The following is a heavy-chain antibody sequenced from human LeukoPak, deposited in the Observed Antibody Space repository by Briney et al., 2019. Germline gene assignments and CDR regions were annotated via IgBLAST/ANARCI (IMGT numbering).Heavy chain of an antibody. CDR2: IYSGGAT. CDR3: ARGSHIGAAGLLDN. V-gene: IGHV3-53*01. Sequence: SGGSLRLSCAASGFTVSSNYMSWVRQAPGKGLEWVSVIYSGGATFYADSVKGRFTISRDDSKNTLYLQMNNLRAEDTAVYYCARGSHIGAAGLLDNWAQGTLVTVSS. CDR1: GFTVSSNY. D-gene: IGHD6-13*01. J-gene: IGHJ4*02.